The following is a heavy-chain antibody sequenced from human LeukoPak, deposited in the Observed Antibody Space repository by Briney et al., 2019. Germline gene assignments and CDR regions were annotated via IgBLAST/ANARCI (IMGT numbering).Heavy chain of an antibody. V-gene: IGHV1-2*02. CDR2: INPNSGGT. D-gene: IGHD2-15*01. CDR3: ARDGKLILGYCSGGSCYSRWFDP. Sequence: ASVNVSCQASAYTFTGYYMHWVRQAPGQGLEWMGWINPNSGGTNYAQKFQGRVTMTRDTSISTAYMELSRLRSDDTAVYYCARDGKLILGYCSGGSCYSRWFDPWGQGTLVTVSS. J-gene: IGHJ5*02. CDR1: AYTFTGYY.